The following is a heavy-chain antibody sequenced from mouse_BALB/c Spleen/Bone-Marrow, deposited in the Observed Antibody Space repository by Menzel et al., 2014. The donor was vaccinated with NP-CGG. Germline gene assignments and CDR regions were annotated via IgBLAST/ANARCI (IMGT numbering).Heavy chain of an antibody. CDR3: ASYRYAWYFDV. J-gene: IGHJ1*01. V-gene: IGHV14-3*02. D-gene: IGHD2-14*01. CDR2: IDPANGNT. CDR1: GFNIKDTY. Sequence: VQLKQSGAELVKPGASVKLSCTASGFNIKDTYMRWVKQRPEQCLEWIGRIDPANGNTKYDPKFQGKATITADTSSNTAYLQLSSLTSEDTAVYYCASYRYAWYFDVWGAGTTVTVSS.